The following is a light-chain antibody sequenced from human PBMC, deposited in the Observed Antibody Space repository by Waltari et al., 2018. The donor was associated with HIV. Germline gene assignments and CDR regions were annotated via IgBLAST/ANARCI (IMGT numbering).Light chain of an antibody. CDR3: AAWDDSLSGWV. V-gene: IGLV1-47*01. J-gene: IGLJ3*02. CDR2: KNN. CDR1: SSNIESNY. Sequence: QSVLTQPPSASGTPGQRVTISCSGSSSNIESNYVYWYQQLPGTTPTLLIYKNNQRPSGVPDRFSGSKSGTAASLAISGLRSEDEADYYCAAWDDSLSGWVFGGGTKLTVL.